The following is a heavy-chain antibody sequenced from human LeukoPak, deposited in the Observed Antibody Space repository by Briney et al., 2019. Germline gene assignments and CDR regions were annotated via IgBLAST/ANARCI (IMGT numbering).Heavy chain of an antibody. CDR3: ARGPSDDFWSGYEY. Sequence: DPSETLSLTCTVSGGSISSGGYSWSWIRQHPGKGLEWIGYICYSGSTYYNPSLKSRVTISVDTSKNQFSLKLSSVTAADTAVYYCARGPSDDFWSGYEYWGQGTLVTVSS. D-gene: IGHD3-3*01. V-gene: IGHV4-31*03. CDR2: ICYSGST. CDR1: GGSISSGGYS. J-gene: IGHJ4*02.